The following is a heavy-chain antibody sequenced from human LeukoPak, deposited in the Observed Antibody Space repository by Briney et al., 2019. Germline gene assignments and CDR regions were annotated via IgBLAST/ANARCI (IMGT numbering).Heavy chain of an antibody. CDR1: GFIFSSYW. J-gene: IGHJ5*01. Sequence: GGSLRLSCAASGFIFSSYWMHWVRQAPGKGLVWVSRIKNDGSSTTYADSVKGRFTISRDNAKNTLYLQMNSLRAEDTAVYYCARGKYSSGYVADSWGQGTLVTVSS. CDR2: IKNDGSST. V-gene: IGHV3-74*01. CDR3: ARGKYSSGYVADS. D-gene: IGHD5-18*01.